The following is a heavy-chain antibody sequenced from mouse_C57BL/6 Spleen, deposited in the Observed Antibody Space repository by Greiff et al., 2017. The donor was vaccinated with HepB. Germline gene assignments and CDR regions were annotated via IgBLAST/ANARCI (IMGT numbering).Heavy chain of an antibody. CDR1: GYAFSSYW. J-gene: IGHJ4*01. CDR3: ARQGDLYGSTYYAMDY. D-gene: IGHD1-1*01. Sequence: VQLQQSGAELVKPGASVKISCKASGYAFSSYWMNWVKQRPGKGLEWIGQIYPGDGDTNYNGKFKGKATLTADKSSSTAYMQLSSLTSEDSAVYFCARQGDLYGSTYYAMDYWGQGTSVTVSS. CDR2: IYPGDGDT. V-gene: IGHV1-80*01.